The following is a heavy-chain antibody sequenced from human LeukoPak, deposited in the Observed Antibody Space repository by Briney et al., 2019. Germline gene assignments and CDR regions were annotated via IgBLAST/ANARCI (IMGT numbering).Heavy chain of an antibody. V-gene: IGHV4-59*12. D-gene: IGHD1-26*01. CDR2: IYYSGST. CDR1: GGSISSYY. Sequence: SETLSLTCTVSGGSISSYYWSWIRQPPGKGLEWIGYIYYSGSTNYNPSLKSRVTISVDTSKNQFSLKLSSVTAADTAVYYCARAKFKYSGSYSAAFDIWGQGTMVTVSS. CDR3: ARAKFKYSGSYSAAFDI. J-gene: IGHJ3*02.